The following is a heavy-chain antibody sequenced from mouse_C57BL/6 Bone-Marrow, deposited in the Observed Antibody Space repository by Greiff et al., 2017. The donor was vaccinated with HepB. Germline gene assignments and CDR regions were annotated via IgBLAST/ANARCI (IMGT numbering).Heavy chain of an antibody. D-gene: IGHD1-1*01. CDR2: IDPSDSET. V-gene: IGHV1-52*01. CDR1: GYTFTSYW. Sequence: QVQLQQPGAELVRPGSSVKLSCKASGYTFTSYWMHWVKQRPIQGLEWIGNIDPSDSETHYNQKFKDKATLTVDKSSSTAYMQLSSLISEDSAVYYCASDYYGSTMDYWGQGTSVTVSS. J-gene: IGHJ4*01. CDR3: ASDYYGSTMDY.